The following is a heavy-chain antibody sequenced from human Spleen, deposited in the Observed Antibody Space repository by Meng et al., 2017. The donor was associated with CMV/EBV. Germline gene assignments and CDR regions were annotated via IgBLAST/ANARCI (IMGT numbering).Heavy chain of an antibody. CDR3: VTRGRVDY. D-gene: IGHD1-26*01. CDR2: INPHSCDT. V-gene: IGHV1-2*02. J-gene: IGHJ4*02. CDR1: GYTFSGYH. Sequence: VKASCQPSGYTFSGYHLHRVLQAPEQGLASMGWINPHSCDTNYAQKFQGRVTMTRDTSTSIVYMELSSLRSEDTAVYYCVTRGRVDYWGQGALVTVSS.